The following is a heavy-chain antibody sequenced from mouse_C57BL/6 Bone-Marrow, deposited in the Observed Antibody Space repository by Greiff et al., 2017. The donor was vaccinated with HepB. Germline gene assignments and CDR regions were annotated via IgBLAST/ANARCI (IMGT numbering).Heavy chain of an antibody. Sequence: QVQLQQSGAELARPGASVKLSCKASGYAFTSYGISWVKQRTGQGLEWIGEIYPRSGNTYYNEKFKGKATLTADKSSSTAYMELRSLTSEDSAVYFCARSYYSNSGAMDYWGQGTSVTVSS. CDR2: IYPRSGNT. CDR1: GYAFTSYG. D-gene: IGHD2-5*01. J-gene: IGHJ4*01. CDR3: ARSYYSNSGAMDY. V-gene: IGHV1-81*01.